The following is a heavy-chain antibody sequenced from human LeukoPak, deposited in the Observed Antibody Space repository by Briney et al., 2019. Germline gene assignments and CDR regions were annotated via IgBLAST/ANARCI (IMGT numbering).Heavy chain of an antibody. CDR2: IYYSGST. CDR1: GGSISSGDYY. J-gene: IGHJ4*02. CDR3: ARVHSSSWYYFDY. Sequence: SQTLSLTCTVSGGSISSGDYYWSWIRQPPGKGLEWIGYIYYSGSTYYNPSLNSRVTISVDTSKNQFSLKLSSVTAADTAVYYCARVHSSSWYYFDYWGQGTLVTVSS. D-gene: IGHD6-13*01. V-gene: IGHV4-30-4*08.